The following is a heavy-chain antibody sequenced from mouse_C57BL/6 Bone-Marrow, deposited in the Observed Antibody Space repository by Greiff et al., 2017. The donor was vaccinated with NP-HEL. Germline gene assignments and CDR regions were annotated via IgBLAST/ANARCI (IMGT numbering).Heavy chain of an antibody. Sequence: EVKLQESGPGLVKPSQSLSLTCSVTGYSITSGYYWNWIRQFPGNKLEWMGYISYDGSNNYNPSLKNRISITRDTSKNQFFLKLNSVTTEDTATYYCARAGILYYGNYEFAYWGQGTLVTVSA. J-gene: IGHJ3*01. CDR3: ARAGILYYGNYEFAY. D-gene: IGHD2-1*01. CDR2: ISYDGSN. V-gene: IGHV3-6*01. CDR1: GYSITSGYY.